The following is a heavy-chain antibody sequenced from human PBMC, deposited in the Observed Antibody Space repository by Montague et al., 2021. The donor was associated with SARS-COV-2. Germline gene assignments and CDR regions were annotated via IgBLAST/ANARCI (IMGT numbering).Heavy chain of an antibody. CDR1: GYSISSGYY. J-gene: IGHJ4*02. D-gene: IGHD2-2*01. V-gene: IGHV4-38-2*02. Sequence: SETLSLTYTVSGYSISSGYYWGWIRQPPGKGLEWIGSIYHSGSTYYNPSLKSRVTISVDTSKSQFSLKLSSVTAADTAVYYCARSQDCSTTSCHFDYWGQGTLVTVSS. CDR2: IYHSGST. CDR3: ARSQDCSTTSCHFDY.